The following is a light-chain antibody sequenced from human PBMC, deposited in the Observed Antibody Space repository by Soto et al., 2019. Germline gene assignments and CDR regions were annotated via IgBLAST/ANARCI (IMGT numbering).Light chain of an antibody. J-gene: IGKJ2*01. CDR1: QSISSTH. Sequence: ETGLTQSPGTLSLSPGERATLSCRASQSISSTHLAWYQQKSGQAPRLLIYGASSRATGIPDRFSGSGSGTDFTLTITRLEPEDFAVYYCHQYATSDMDTFGQGTKLEIK. CDR3: HQYATSDMDT. V-gene: IGKV3-20*01. CDR2: GAS.